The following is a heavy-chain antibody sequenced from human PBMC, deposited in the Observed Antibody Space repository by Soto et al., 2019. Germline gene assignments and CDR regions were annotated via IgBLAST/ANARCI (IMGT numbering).Heavy chain of an antibody. J-gene: IGHJ4*02. CDR3: VKSGDNYNLLDY. CDR1: RFTLSDHY. Sequence: GGSLRLSCAASRFTLSDHYMIWIRQSPGKGLEWIGYSSNSGSFTRYADSVKGRFSISRDNAKSSLYLQISSLRGDDTATYYCVKSGDNYNLLDYWGQGTPVTVSS. CDR2: SSNSGSFT. V-gene: IGHV3-11*06. D-gene: IGHD1-1*01.